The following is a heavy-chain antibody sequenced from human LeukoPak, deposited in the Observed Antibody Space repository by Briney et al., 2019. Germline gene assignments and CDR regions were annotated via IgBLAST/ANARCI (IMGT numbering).Heavy chain of an antibody. Sequence: ASVKVSCKASGYTFTGYYMHWVRQAPGQGLEWMGWISAYNGNTNYAQKLQGRVTMTTDTSTSTAYMELRSLRSDDTAVYYCARDLGTTGDYFDYWGQGTLVTVSS. CDR3: ARDLGTTGDYFDY. CDR2: ISAYNGNT. J-gene: IGHJ4*02. D-gene: IGHD4-11*01. CDR1: GYTFTGYY. V-gene: IGHV1-18*04.